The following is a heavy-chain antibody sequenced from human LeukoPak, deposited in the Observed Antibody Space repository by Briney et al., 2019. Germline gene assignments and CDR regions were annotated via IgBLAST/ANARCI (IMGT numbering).Heavy chain of an antibody. J-gene: IGHJ4*02. CDR3: ARLGYDFWSGSDGYFDY. CDR2: IKQDGSGK. V-gene: IGHV3-7*03. D-gene: IGHD3-3*01. Sequence: PGGSLRLSCAASGFTFSSYWMSWVRQAPGKGLEWVANIKQDGSGKYYVDSVKGRFTISRDNAKNSLYLQMNSLRAEDTAVYYCARLGYDFWSGSDGYFDYWGQGTLVTVSS. CDR1: GFTFSSYW.